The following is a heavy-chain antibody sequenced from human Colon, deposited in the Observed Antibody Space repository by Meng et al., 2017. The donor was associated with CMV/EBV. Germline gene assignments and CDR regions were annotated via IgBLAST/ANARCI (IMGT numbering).Heavy chain of an antibody. J-gene: IGHJ5*02. V-gene: IGHV3-23*01. CDR2: ITSSGAAT. CDR1: GFAFTNSA. CDR3: VKAVDNYVSLGES. Sequence: ASGFAFTNSAMNWVRRAPGKALEWVSGITSSGAATYYADSVRGRFTISRDNSRNTLSLQIHGLSGEDTAVYYCVKAVDNYVSLGESWGQGTLVTVSS. D-gene: IGHD3-16*01.